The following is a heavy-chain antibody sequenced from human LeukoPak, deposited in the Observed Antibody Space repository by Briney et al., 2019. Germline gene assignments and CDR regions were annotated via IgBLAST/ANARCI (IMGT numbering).Heavy chain of an antibody. CDR1: GGSISSGGYS. CDR3: ARARFYVWGSYRPTFDY. J-gene: IGHJ4*02. V-gene: IGHV4-30-4*07. D-gene: IGHD3-16*02. CDR2: IYYSDT. Sequence: SETLSLTCAVSGGSISSGGYSWSWIRQPPGKGLEWIGYIYYSDTYYNPSLKSRVTISADTSKNQFSLKLSSVTAADTAVYYCARARFYVWGSYRPTFDYWGQGTLVTVSS.